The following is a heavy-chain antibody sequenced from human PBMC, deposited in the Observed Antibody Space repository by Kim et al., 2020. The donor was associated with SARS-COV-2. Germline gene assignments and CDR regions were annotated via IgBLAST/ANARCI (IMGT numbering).Heavy chain of an antibody. Sequence: SETLSLTCTVSGGSISSSSYYWGWIRQPPGKGLEWIGSIYYSGSTYYNPSLKSRVTISVDTSKNQFSLKLSSVTTADTAVYYCARHPDDYGDYEVSFYFDYWGQGTLVTVSS. D-gene: IGHD4-17*01. CDR1: GGSISSSSYY. CDR2: IYYSGST. J-gene: IGHJ4*02. V-gene: IGHV4-39*01. CDR3: ARHPDDYGDYEVSFYFDY.